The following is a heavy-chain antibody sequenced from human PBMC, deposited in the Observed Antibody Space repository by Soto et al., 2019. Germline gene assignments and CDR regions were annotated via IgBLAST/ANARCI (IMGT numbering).Heavy chain of an antibody. Sequence: GGSLRLSCAASGFTFSDYYMSWIRQAPGKGLEWVSYISSSGSTIYYADSVKGRFTISRDNAKNSLYLQMNSLRAEDTAVYYCATPLRFGEPRDLDYWGQGTLVTVSS. CDR3: ATPLRFGEPRDLDY. V-gene: IGHV3-11*01. CDR1: GFTFSDYY. CDR2: ISSSGSTI. J-gene: IGHJ4*02. D-gene: IGHD3-10*01.